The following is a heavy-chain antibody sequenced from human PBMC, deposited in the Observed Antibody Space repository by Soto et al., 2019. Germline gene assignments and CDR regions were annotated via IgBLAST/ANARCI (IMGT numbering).Heavy chain of an antibody. Sequence: EVQLLESGGGLVQPGGSLRLSCAASGFTFSSYAMSWVLQAPGKGLEWVSGISDSGGSTYYADSVKGRFTISRDNSKNTLYLQMNSLRAEDTAVYYCANGCGGTCYSRIHYWGQGTLVTVSS. CDR3: ANGCGGTCYSRIHY. CDR1: GFTFSSYA. J-gene: IGHJ4*02. CDR2: ISDSGGST. D-gene: IGHD2-15*01. V-gene: IGHV3-23*01.